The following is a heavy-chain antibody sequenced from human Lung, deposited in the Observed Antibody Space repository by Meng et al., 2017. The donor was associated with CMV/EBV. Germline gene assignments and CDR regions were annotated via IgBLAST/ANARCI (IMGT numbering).Heavy chain of an antibody. V-gene: IGHV4-31*03. J-gene: IGHJ4*02. D-gene: IGHD5-24*01. Sequence: QVQLQEQGPGLVKPSQTLSLTCTVSGGSIGSGGYYWSWIRQHPGKGLEWIGYIYYTGSTFYNPSLKSRVTISVDTSKNQFSLKLIPATAADTAVYYCAREAGRDGYATPKFDYWGQGTLVTVSS. CDR1: GGSIGSGGYY. CDR3: AREAGRDGYATPKFDY. CDR2: IYYTGST.